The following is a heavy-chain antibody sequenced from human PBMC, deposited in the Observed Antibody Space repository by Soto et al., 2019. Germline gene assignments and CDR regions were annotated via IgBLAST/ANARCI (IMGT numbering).Heavy chain of an antibody. J-gene: IGHJ4*02. V-gene: IGHV4-34*01. CDR3: ARGRGDYVYY. CDR1: GGSFSGYY. CDR2: INHSGST. Sequence: SETLSLTCAVYGGSFSGYYWSWIRQPPGKGLEWIGEINHSGSTNYNPSLKSRVTISVDTSKNQFSLKLSSVTAADTAVYYCARGRGDYVYYWGQGNLVTVSA.